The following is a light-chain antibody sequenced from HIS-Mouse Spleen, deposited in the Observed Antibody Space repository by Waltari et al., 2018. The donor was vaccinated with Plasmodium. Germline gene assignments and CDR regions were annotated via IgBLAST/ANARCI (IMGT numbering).Light chain of an antibody. V-gene: IGLV2-23*01. CDR3: CSYAGSSTNWV. Sequence: QSALTQPASASGSPGPSITLPSTRTSRNGGRFNLVPWFQQHPGQAPKLIVYEGSKRPSGVSNRFSGSKSGNTASLTISGLQAEDEADYYCCSYAGSSTNWVFGGGTKLTVL. J-gene: IGLJ3*02. CDR1: SRNGGRFNL. CDR2: EGS.